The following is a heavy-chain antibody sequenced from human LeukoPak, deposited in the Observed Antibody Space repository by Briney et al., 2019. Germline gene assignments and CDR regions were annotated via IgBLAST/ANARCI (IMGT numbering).Heavy chain of an antibody. CDR1: GGSISSGGYY. V-gene: IGHV4-30-2*01. CDR3: AREEGYCSSTSCYTSLYSSSSAHGFDP. Sequence: SETLSLTCTVSGGSISSGGYYWSWIRQPPGKGLEWIGYIYHSGSTYYNPSLKSRVTISVDRSKNQFSLKLSSVTAADTAVYYCAREEGYCSSTSCYTSLYSSSSAHGFDPWGQGTLVTVSS. D-gene: IGHD2-2*02. J-gene: IGHJ5*02. CDR2: IYHSGST.